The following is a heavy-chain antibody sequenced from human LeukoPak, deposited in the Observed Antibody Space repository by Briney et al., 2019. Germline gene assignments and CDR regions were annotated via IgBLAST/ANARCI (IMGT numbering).Heavy chain of an antibody. Sequence: QPGGSLRLSCAASGFSFSSYWMHWVRQPPGRGLVWVSRISSDGSSTTYADSVKGRFTISRDNAKNTLFLQMNSLRAEDTAVYYCARGYSGTYRLDYWGRGTLVTVSS. CDR3: ARGYSGTYRLDY. CDR2: ISSDGSST. CDR1: GFSFSSYW. D-gene: IGHD1-26*01. J-gene: IGHJ4*02. V-gene: IGHV3-74*01.